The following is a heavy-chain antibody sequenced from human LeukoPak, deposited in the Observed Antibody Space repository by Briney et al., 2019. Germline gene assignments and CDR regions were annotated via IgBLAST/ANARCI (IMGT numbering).Heavy chain of an antibody. CDR2: IQPDGDAT. Sequence: GGSLRLSCEGSGFTFTNYRMHWVRQTPGEGLVWVSGIQPDGDATYYADSVKGRFTISRDNAKSTVYLQMNSLRVEDTAVYFCTPVDDYWGQGTLVTVSS. D-gene: IGHD2-15*01. CDR1: GFTFTNYR. V-gene: IGHV3-74*01. J-gene: IGHJ4*02. CDR3: TPVDDY.